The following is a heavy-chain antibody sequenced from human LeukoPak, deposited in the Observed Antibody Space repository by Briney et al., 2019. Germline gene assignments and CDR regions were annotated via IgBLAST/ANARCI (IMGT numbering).Heavy chain of an antibody. J-gene: IGHJ4*02. D-gene: IGHD2-2*01. CDR3: ANAQYYHNDRGFYC. Sequence: GGSLRLSCAASGFTFSSYWMNWVRQAPGKGLEWVANIKQDGSDKYYVDSVKGRFTISRDNAKNSLYLQMNSLRVEDTAVYYCANAQYYHNDRGFYCWGQGTLSPSPQ. V-gene: IGHV3-7*01. CDR1: GFTFSSYW. CDR2: IKQDGSDK.